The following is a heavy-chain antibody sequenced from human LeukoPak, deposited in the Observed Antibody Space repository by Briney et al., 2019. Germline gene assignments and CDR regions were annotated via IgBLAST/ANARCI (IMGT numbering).Heavy chain of an antibody. CDR1: ALRYSGDN. CDR3: PRYHNFCDTGRGFDP. J-gene: IGHJ5*02. Sequence: GGSLRLPWGACALRYSGDNDQCARQAPGKGLEWVSSMSSSSGYIHYADSVKGRFTISRDNGKHSLYLQKSSRRAEDTAVYYSPRYHNFCDTGRGFDPWGQGTLVTVSS. V-gene: IGHV3-21*01. D-gene: IGHD3-10*01. CDR2: MSSSSGYI.